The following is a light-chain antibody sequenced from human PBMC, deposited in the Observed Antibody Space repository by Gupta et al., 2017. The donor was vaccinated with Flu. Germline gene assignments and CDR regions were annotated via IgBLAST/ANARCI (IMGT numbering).Light chain of an antibody. CDR2: EVD. V-gene: IGLV2-14*01. Sequence: QSALTQPASVSGSLGQSITMSCTGTSSAIGHRTFVSWYQQHPGKAPKLIIFEVDNRPSGISQRLSGSRSGNTASLTISGLQDEDEADYICASYTDTGIRLFGGGTKVTVL. J-gene: IGLJ3*02. CDR1: SSAIGHRTF. CDR3: ASYTDTGIRL.